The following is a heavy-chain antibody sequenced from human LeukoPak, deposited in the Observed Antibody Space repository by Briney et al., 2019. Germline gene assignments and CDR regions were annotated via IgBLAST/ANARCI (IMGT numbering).Heavy chain of an antibody. CDR3: ARDSYGMDV. Sequence: PGGSLRLSCAASGFTFSDYSMNWVRQAPGKGLEWVSYISSNSATIYYADSVKGRFTISRDNAKNSLFLQMNSLRAEDTAAYYCARDSYGMDVWGQGTTVTVSS. J-gene: IGHJ6*02. CDR2: ISSNSATI. V-gene: IGHV3-48*01. CDR1: GFTFSDYS.